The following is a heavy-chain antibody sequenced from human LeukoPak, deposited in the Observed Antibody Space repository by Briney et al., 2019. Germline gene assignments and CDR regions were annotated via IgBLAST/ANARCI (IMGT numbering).Heavy chain of an antibody. V-gene: IGHV4-34*01. CDR2: IYYSGST. CDR1: GGSFSGYY. Sequence: SETLSLTCAVYGGSFSGYYWSWIRQPPGKGLEWIGSIYYSGSTYYNPSLKSRVTISVDTSKNQFSLKLSSVTAADTAVYYCARVRKMNRAAAGTHREFRSWYYYYYYMDVWGKGTTVTVSS. CDR3: ARVRKMNRAAAGTHREFRSWYYYYYYMDV. J-gene: IGHJ6*03. D-gene: IGHD6-13*01.